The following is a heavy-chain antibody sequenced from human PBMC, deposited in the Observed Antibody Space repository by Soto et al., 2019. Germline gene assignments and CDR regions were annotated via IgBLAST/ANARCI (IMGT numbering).Heavy chain of an antibody. CDR1: GFTFSSYG. CDR2: IWYDGSNK. Sequence: QVQLVESGGGVVQPGRSLRLSCAASGFTFSSYGMHWVRQAPGKGLEWVAGIWYDGSNKYYADSVKGRFTICRDNSKNTLYLQMNSLRAEDTAVYYCARDLIVGTGIWGQGTMVTVSS. CDR3: ARDLIVGTGI. V-gene: IGHV3-33*01. D-gene: IGHD1-26*01. J-gene: IGHJ3*02.